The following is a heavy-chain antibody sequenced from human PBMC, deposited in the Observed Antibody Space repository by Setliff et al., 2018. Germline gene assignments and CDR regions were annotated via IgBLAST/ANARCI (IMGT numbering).Heavy chain of an antibody. D-gene: IGHD3-10*01. J-gene: IGHJ4*02. CDR1: GDSISSTSYQ. Sequence: SETLSLTCTVSGDSISSTSYQWGWVRQPPGKGLEWIGSIYYTGTAYYNPSLKSRVTISVDTSKNRFSLQVTSLAATDTALYFCARHEFVGGYYGSVTYRHFDYWGQGILVTVSS. CDR3: ARHEFVGGYYGSVTYRHFDY. CDR2: IYYTGTA. V-gene: IGHV4-39*01.